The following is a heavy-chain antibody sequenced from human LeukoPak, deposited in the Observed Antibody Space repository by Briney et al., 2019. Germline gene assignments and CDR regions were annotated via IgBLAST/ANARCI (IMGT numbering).Heavy chain of an antibody. Sequence: SETLSLTCTVSGGSISSSSYYWGWIRQPPGKGLEWIGSIYYSGSTYYNPSLKSRVTISVDTSKNQFSLKLSSVTAADTAVYYCACEEWSPYYYYMDVWGKGTTVTISS. CDR3: ACEEWSPYYYYMDV. V-gene: IGHV4-39*01. J-gene: IGHJ6*03. CDR1: GGSISSSSYY. CDR2: IYYSGST. D-gene: IGHD1-26*01.